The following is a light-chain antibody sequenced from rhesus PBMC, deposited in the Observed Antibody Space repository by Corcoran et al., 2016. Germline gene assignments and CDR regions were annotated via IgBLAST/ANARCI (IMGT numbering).Light chain of an antibody. CDR1: QSVSSS. V-gene: IGKV3-42*02. Sequence: EIVLTQSPATLPLSPGERATLSCRASQSVSSSLAWYQQKPGQAPKPLIYDASSRATGIPDRFSGSGSGTDFTLTISSLEPEAFGVYYCQQYSNWPRTFGQGTKVEIK. CDR3: QQYSNWPRT. J-gene: IGKJ1*01. CDR2: DAS.